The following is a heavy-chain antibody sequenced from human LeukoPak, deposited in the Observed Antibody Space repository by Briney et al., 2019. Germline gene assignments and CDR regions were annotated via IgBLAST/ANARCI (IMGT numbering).Heavy chain of an antibody. Sequence: GASVKVSCKASGYTFTSYYMHWVRQAPGQGLEWMGIINPSGGSTSYAQKFQGRVTMTRDTSTSTVYMELSSLRSEDTAVNYCARVPHPDYGGNLRPDDAFDIWGQGTMVTVSS. CDR3: ARVPHPDYGGNLRPDDAFDI. CDR2: INPSGGST. V-gene: IGHV1-46*01. CDR1: GYTFTSYY. J-gene: IGHJ3*02. D-gene: IGHD4-23*01.